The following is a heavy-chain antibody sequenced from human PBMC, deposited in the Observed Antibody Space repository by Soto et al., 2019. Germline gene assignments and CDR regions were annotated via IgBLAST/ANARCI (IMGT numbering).Heavy chain of an antibody. CDR3: ARAKLWFGAPDYGMDV. J-gene: IGHJ6*02. CDR2: IYSGGST. V-gene: IGHV3-53*01. Sequence: GGSLRLSCAASGFTVSSNYMSWVRQAPGKGLEWVSVIYSGGSTYYADSVKGRFTISRDNSKNTLYLQMNSLRAEDAAVYYCARAKLWFGAPDYGMDVWGQGTTVTVSS. CDR1: GFTVSSNY. D-gene: IGHD3-10*01.